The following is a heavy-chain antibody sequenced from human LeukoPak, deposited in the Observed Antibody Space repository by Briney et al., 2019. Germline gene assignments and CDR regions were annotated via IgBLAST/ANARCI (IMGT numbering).Heavy chain of an antibody. CDR2: ISYDESNK. CDR1: GFTFSSYA. V-gene: IGHV3-30*14. D-gene: IGHD3-22*01. CDR3: ARGGPYYYDSSGSLGAFDI. Sequence: GGSLRLSCAASGFTFSSYAMHWVRQAPGKGLEWVAVISYDESNKYYADSVKGRFTISRDNSKNTLYLQMNSLRAEDTAVYYCARGGPYYYDSSGSLGAFDIWGQGTMVTVSS. J-gene: IGHJ3*02.